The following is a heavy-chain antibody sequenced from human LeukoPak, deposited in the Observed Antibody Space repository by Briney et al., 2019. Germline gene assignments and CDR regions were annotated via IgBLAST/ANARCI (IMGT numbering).Heavy chain of an antibody. CDR1: XXXXSXYY. J-gene: IGHJ4*02. D-gene: IGHD2-2*01. CDR3: ASNIVVVPAAIDY. V-gene: IGHV3-11*01. CDR2: ISSSGSTT. Sequence: PGGSLRXXXXXXXXXXSXYYMSWIRQAPGKGLEWVSYISSSGSTTCYVDSVKGRFTISRDNAKNSLYLQMNSLRAEDTAVYYCASNIVVVPAAIDYWGQGTLVTVSS.